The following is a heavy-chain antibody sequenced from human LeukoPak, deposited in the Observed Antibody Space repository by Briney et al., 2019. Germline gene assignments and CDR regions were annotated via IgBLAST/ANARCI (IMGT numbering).Heavy chain of an antibody. Sequence: GGSLRLSCAASGFTFNDYWMTWVRQAPGKGLEWVANIKQDGSEKYYVDSVKGRFTTSRDNAKNSLYLQMNSLRAEDTAVYYCARGGATTFGLWGNAFDIWGQGTMVTVSS. V-gene: IGHV3-7*01. D-gene: IGHD3-3*01. CDR2: IKQDGSEK. CDR1: GFTFNDYW. J-gene: IGHJ3*02. CDR3: ARGGATTFGLWGNAFDI.